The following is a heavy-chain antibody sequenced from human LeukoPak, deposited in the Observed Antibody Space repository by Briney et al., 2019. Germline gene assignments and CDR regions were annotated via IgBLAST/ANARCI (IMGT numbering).Heavy chain of an antibody. CDR2: IKQDGSEK. D-gene: IGHD4-17*01. J-gene: IGHJ4*02. CDR1: GFTFSSYW. V-gene: IGHV3-7*01. Sequence: GGSLRLSCAASGFTFSSYWMSWVRQAPGEGLEWVANIKQDGSEKYYVDSVKGRFTISRDNDKNSLYLQMNSLRAEDTAVYYCARGGYGAPSYYFDYWGQGTLVTVSS. CDR3: ARGGYGAPSYYFDY.